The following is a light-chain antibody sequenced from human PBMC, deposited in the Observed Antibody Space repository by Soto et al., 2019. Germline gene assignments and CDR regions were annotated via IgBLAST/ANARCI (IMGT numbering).Light chain of an antibody. V-gene: IGLV1-40*01. CDR1: SSNIGAGYD. J-gene: IGLJ1*01. CDR2: GNS. Sequence: QSVLTQPPSVSGAPGQRVTISCTGSSSNIGAGYDVHWYQQLPGTAPKLLIDGNSNRPSGVPDRFSGSKSGTSAALAITGLQAEDEADYYCQSYDSSLSYVFGPGTKLTVL. CDR3: QSYDSSLSYV.